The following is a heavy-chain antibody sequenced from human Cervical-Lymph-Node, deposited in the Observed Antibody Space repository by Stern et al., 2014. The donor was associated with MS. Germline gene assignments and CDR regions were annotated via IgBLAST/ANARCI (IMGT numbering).Heavy chain of an antibody. CDR1: GLTFSTSV. CDR2: VWNDGSKE. V-gene: IGHV3-33*01. J-gene: IGHJ3*02. D-gene: IGHD2/OR15-2a*01. Sequence: VQLVDSGGGVVQPGRSLRLSCVASGLTFSTSVMHWVRQAPGKGLEWVAVVWNDGSKEHFTESVKGRFSTSRDTAKNTLHLQMSSLRAEDTAVYFCATSTASDAFDIWGQGTLVNVSS. CDR3: ATSTASDAFDI.